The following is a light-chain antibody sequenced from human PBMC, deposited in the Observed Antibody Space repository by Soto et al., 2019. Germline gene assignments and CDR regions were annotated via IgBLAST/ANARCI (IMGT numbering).Light chain of an antibody. J-gene: IGLJ1*01. CDR1: SSDFGNYNL. CDR2: EVN. Sequence: QSALTQPASVSGSPGQSITISCTGTSSDFGNYNLVSWYQQHPGKVPKLILFEVNKRPSGVSGRFSGSKYGNTASLTISGLQAEDEADYYCCSCTSSNTHVFGTGTKVTVL. V-gene: IGLV2-23*02. CDR3: CSCTSSNTHV.